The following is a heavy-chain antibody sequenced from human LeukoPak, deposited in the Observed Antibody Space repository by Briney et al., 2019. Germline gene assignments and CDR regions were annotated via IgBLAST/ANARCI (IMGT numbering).Heavy chain of an antibody. CDR1: GFTFSSYS. Sequence: GSLRLSCAASGFTFSSYSMNWVRQAPGKGLEWVSSISSSSSYIYYADSVKGRFTISRDNAKNSLYLQMNSLRAEDTAVYYCARESTVTGGISYFDYWGQGTPVTVSS. V-gene: IGHV3-21*01. CDR3: ARESTVTGGISYFDY. D-gene: IGHD4-17*01. J-gene: IGHJ4*02. CDR2: ISSSSSYI.